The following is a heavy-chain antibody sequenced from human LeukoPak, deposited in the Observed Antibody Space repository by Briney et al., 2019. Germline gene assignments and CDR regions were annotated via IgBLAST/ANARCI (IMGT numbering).Heavy chain of an antibody. V-gene: IGHV3-23*01. Sequence: GGSLRLSCAASGFTFSSYAMSWVRQAPGKGLEWVSAISGSGGSTYYADSVKGRFTISRDNSKNTPYLQMNSLRAEDTAVYYCANIVGARRTDYWGQGTLVTVSS. D-gene: IGHD1-26*01. CDR3: ANIVGARRTDY. CDR1: GFTFSSYA. J-gene: IGHJ4*02. CDR2: ISGSGGST.